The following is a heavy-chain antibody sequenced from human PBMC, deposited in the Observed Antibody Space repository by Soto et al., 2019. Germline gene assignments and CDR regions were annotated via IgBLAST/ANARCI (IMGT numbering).Heavy chain of an antibody. D-gene: IGHD3-10*01. CDR1: GYTFTSYD. CDR2: MNPNSGNT. J-gene: IGHJ6*02. CDR3: ARSGERDLWFGESYGMDV. Sequence: QVQLVQSGAEVKKPGASVKVSCKASGYTFTSYDINWVRQATGQGLEWMGWMNPNSGNTGYAQKFQGRVTMTRNTAISTAYMELGSLRSEDTAVYYCARSGERDLWFGESYGMDVWGQGTTVTVSS. V-gene: IGHV1-8*01.